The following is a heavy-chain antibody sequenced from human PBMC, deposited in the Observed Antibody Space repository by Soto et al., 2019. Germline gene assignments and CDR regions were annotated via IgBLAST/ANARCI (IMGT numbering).Heavy chain of an antibody. Sequence: GASVKVSCKASGYTFTSYDINWVRQATGQGLEWMGWMNPNSGNTGYAQKFQGRVTMTRNTSISTAYMELSSLRSEDTAVYYCARGARYDFWSGYYPYYYYMDVWGKGATVTVAS. CDR3: ARGARYDFWSGYYPYYYYMDV. CDR1: GYTFTSYD. CDR2: MNPNSGNT. D-gene: IGHD3-3*01. V-gene: IGHV1-8*01. J-gene: IGHJ6*03.